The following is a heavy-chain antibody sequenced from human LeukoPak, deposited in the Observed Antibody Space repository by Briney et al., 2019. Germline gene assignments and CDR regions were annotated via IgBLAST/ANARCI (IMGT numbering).Heavy chain of an antibody. CDR2: IYYSGST. D-gene: IGHD6-13*01. CDR1: GGSISSSRDY. J-gene: IGHJ4*02. CDR3: ARGIAAAGPAFDY. Sequence: SETLSLTCTVSGGSISSSRDYWAWLRQPPGKGLEWIANIYYSGSTYYSPSLKSRVTISVDTSKNQFSLKLSSVTAADTAVYYCARGIAAAGPAFDYWGQGTLVTVSS. V-gene: IGHV4-39*07.